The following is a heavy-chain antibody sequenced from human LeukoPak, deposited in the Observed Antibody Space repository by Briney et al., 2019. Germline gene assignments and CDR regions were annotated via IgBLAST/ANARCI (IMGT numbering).Heavy chain of an antibody. D-gene: IGHD5-18*01. Sequence: HRASVKLSCKASGYTFTGYYMHWVRQAPGQGLEWMGWINPNSSGTNYAQKFQGRVTMTRDTSISTAYMELSRLRSDDTAVYYCARSSGYSSAPEDYWGQGTLATVSS. CDR1: GYTFTGYY. V-gene: IGHV1-2*02. J-gene: IGHJ4*02. CDR3: ARSSGYSSAPEDY. CDR2: INPNSSGT.